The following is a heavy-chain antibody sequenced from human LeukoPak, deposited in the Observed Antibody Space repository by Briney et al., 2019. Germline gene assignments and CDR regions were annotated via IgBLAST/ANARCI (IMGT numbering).Heavy chain of an antibody. CDR1: GFTFNSFF. CDR2: ISQDGSET. V-gene: IGHV3-7*01. CDR3: VRDLGHSRHYFEY. Sequence: GGSLRLSCAASGFTFNSFFLNWVRQTPGRELEWVAYISQDGSETFYMDSVRGRFIISRDNTKNSLYLQMDSLRAEDTAVYFCVRDLGHSRHYFEYWGQGALVTVSS. J-gene: IGHJ4*02. D-gene: IGHD7-27*01.